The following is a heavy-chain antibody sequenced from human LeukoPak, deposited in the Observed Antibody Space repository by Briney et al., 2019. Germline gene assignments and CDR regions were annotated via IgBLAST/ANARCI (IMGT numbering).Heavy chain of an antibody. CDR2: INPNSGGT. D-gene: IGHD2-15*01. Sequence: GASVKVSCKASGYTFTGYYMHWVRQAPGQGLEWMGWINPNSGGTNYAQKFQGRVTMTRDTSISTAYMELSRLRSDDTAVYYCARDPLYCSGGSCYSDGRTGWFDPWGQGTLVTVSS. CDR3: ARDPLYCSGGSCYSDGRTGWFDP. CDR1: GYTFTGYY. V-gene: IGHV1-2*02. J-gene: IGHJ5*02.